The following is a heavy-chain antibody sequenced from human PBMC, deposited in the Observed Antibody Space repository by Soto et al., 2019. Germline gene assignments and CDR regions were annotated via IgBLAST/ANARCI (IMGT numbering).Heavy chain of an antibody. Sequence: LRLSCAASGFSFTTYVMHWVRQAPGKGLEWVAVISHDGSYKYYGDAVKGRFTISRDTSKNAVYLEMNSLRPEDTAVYYCAKGLLAIVGTTLPRDAFNIWGQGTMVTVSS. J-gene: IGHJ3*02. CDR3: AKGLLAIVGTTLPRDAFNI. CDR1: GFSFTTYV. D-gene: IGHD1-26*01. V-gene: IGHV3-30*18. CDR2: ISHDGSYK.